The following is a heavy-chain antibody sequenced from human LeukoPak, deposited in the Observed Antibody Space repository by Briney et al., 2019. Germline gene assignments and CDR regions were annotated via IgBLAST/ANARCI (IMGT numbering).Heavy chain of an antibody. J-gene: IGHJ6*02. CDR2: ISSSGSTI. Sequence: GASLRLSCAASGFTFSDYYMSWIRQAPGKGLEWISYISSSGSTIYYADSVKGRFTISRDNAKNSLYLQMNSLRAEDTAVYYCAGDPGSTGYYYYYYGMDVWGQGTTVTVSS. D-gene: IGHD2-8*02. CDR1: GFTFSDYY. CDR3: AGDPGSTGYYYYYYGMDV. V-gene: IGHV3-11*01.